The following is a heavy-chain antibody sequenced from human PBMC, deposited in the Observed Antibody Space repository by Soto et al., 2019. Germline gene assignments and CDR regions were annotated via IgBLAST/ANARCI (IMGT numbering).Heavy chain of an antibody. V-gene: IGHV1-3*01. CDR3: AADIVATINEVYYYYYMDV. CDR1: GYTFTSYA. Sequence: GASVKVSCKASGYTFTSYAMHWVRQAPGQRLEWMGWINAGNGNTKYSQKFQGRVTITRDTSASTAYMELSSLRSEDTAVYYCAADIVATINEVYYYYYMDVWGKGTTVTVSS. CDR2: INAGNGNT. D-gene: IGHD5-12*01. J-gene: IGHJ6*03.